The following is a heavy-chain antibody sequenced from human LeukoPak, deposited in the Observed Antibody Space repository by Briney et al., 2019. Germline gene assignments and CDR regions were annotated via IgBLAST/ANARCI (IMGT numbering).Heavy chain of an antibody. CDR3: ASGSLGYYYDSSGYEY. CDR2: IKFDGIQE. V-gene: IGHV3-33*05. D-gene: IGHD3-22*01. J-gene: IGHJ4*02. Sequence: GRSLRLSCAASGFTLSSYGMNWVRQAPGKGLEWVGGIKFDGIQEFYADSVKGRFTVSKDTSNNTLHLQMDSLRAEDTAVHYCASGSLGYYYDSSGYEYWGQGALVTVSS. CDR1: GFTLSSYG.